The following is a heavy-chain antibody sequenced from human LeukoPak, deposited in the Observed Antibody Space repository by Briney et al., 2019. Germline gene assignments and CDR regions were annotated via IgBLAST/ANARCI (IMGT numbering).Heavy chain of an antibody. Sequence: SQTLSLTCTVSGGSISSGSYYWSWIRQPAGKGLEWIGRIYTSGSTNYNPSLKSRVTISVDTSKNQFSLKLSSVTAADTAVYYCARELYGGNDPWGQGTLVTVSS. V-gene: IGHV4-61*02. D-gene: IGHD4-23*01. CDR1: GGSISSGSYY. CDR2: IYTSGST. J-gene: IGHJ5*02. CDR3: ARELYGGNDP.